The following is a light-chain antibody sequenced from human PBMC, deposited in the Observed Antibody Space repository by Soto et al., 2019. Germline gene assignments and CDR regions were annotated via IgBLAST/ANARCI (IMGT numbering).Light chain of an antibody. V-gene: IGKV1-12*01. CDR1: QGLSSW. CDR2: AAS. Sequence: DIQMTQSPSSVSASVGDRVTITCRESQGLSSWLAWYQQKPGKAPKLLIYAASSLQSGVPSRFSGSGSGTDFTLTISTLQPEDFATYYCPQANSFPFTLGRGTKVDIK. J-gene: IGKJ3*01. CDR3: PQANSFPFT.